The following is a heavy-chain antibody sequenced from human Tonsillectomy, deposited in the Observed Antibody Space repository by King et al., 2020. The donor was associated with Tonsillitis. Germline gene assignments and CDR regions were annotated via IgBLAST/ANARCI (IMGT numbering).Heavy chain of an antibody. CDR2: XSGSGGXT. Sequence: VQLVESGGGLVQPXGSLXLXXXASGFTFSXYAMSWVRXAPGKGLEWVSAXSGSGGXTYYADSVKGRFTISRDNSKNTLYLQMNXXRAEDTAVYYCAKAYSSGWPPFDYWGQGTLVTVSS. V-gene: IGHV3-23*04. CDR3: AKAYSSGWPPFDY. J-gene: IGHJ4*02. CDR1: GFTFSXYA. D-gene: IGHD6-19*01.